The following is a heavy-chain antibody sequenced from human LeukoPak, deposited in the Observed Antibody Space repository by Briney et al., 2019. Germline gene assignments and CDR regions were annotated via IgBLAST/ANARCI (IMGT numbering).Heavy chain of an antibody. V-gene: IGHV1-18*04. Sequence: ASVKVSCKASGYTFTSYYMHWVRQAPGQGLEWMGWISAYNGNTNYAQKLQGRVTMTTDTSTSTAYMELRSLRSDDTAVYYCARVDYGDGYFDYWGQGTLVTVSS. CDR2: ISAYNGNT. D-gene: IGHD4-17*01. CDR1: GYTFTSYY. CDR3: ARVDYGDGYFDY. J-gene: IGHJ4*02.